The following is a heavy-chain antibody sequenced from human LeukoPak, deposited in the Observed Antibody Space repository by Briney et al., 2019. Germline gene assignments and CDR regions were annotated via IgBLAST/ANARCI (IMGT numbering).Heavy chain of an antibody. CDR1: GFTFSSYG. J-gene: IGHJ4*02. Sequence: PGGSLRLSCAASGFTFSSYGMHWVRQAPGKGLEWVAVISYDGSNKYYADSVKGRFTISRDNSKNTLYLQMNSLRAEDTAVYYCAKDRPLKAVAGTEVDYWGQGTLVTVSS. CDR2: ISYDGSNK. D-gene: IGHD6-19*01. CDR3: AKDRPLKAVAGTEVDY. V-gene: IGHV3-30*18.